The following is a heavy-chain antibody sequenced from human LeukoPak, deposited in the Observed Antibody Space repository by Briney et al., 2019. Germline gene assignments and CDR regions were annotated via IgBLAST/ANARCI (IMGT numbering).Heavy chain of an antibody. V-gene: IGHV1-8*03. Sequence: ASVKVSCKASGYTFTSYDINWVRQATGQGLEWMGWMNPNSGNTGYAQKFQGRVTITRNTSISTAYMELSRLRSDDTAVYYCARANPTYSYGYDYWGQGTLVTVSS. CDR1: GYTFTSYD. CDR3: ARANPTYSYGYDY. D-gene: IGHD5-18*01. J-gene: IGHJ4*02. CDR2: MNPNSGNT.